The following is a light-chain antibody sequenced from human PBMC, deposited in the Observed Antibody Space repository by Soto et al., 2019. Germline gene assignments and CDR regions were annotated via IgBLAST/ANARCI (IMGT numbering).Light chain of an antibody. V-gene: IGKV3-11*01. J-gene: IGKJ4*01. CDR1: QSVSSY. Sequence: EIVLTQSPATLSLSPGERATLSCRASQSVSSYLAWYQQKPGQAPRLLIYDASNRATGIPARFSGSGSGTDFTLTSSSLEPEDFAVYYWQQRSNWPRALTFGGGTKVEIK. CDR3: QQRSNWPRALT. CDR2: DAS.